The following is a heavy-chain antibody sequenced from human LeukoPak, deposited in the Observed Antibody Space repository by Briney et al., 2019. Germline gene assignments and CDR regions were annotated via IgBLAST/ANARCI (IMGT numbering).Heavy chain of an antibody. Sequence: SETLSLTCTVSGGSISSGGYYWSWIRQPPGKGLEWIGYIYYGGSTYYNPSLKSRVTISVDTSNNQFSLKLSSATAADTAVYYCARQGYCSGGSCYLGGFDYWGQGTLVTVSS. J-gene: IGHJ4*02. CDR3: ARQGYCSGGSCYLGGFDY. CDR1: GGSISSGGYY. V-gene: IGHV4-31*03. D-gene: IGHD2-15*01. CDR2: IYYGGST.